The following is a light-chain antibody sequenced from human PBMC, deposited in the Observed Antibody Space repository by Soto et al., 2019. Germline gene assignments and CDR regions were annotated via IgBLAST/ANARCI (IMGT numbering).Light chain of an antibody. CDR3: QSYDSSLSGSV. Sequence: QSALTQPASVSASPGQSITISCTGTSSDVGGYNYVSWYQQLPGSAPKLLIYGNNNRPSGVPDRFSGSKSGTSASLAITGLQVEDEADYYCQSYDSSLSGSVFGGGTKLTVL. V-gene: IGLV1-40*01. CDR2: GNN. J-gene: IGLJ2*01. CDR1: SSDVGGYNY.